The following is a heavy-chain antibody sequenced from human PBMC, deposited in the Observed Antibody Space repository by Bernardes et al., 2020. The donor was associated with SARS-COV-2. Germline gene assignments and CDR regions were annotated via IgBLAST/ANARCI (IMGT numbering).Heavy chain of an antibody. Sequence: SETLSLTCIVSGDSVNSNYYNWGWMRQPPGKGLEWIGYIYHRGKTNYNPSLKSRVTISIDTSKNQFSLTLSSVTAADTAVYYCARVSVYGIEAISYYLDYWGQGTLVTVSS. V-gene: IGHV4-61*01. J-gene: IGHJ4*02. CDR1: GDSVNSNYYN. CDR3: ARVSVYGIEAISYYLDY. CDR2: IYHRGKT. D-gene: IGHD1-26*01.